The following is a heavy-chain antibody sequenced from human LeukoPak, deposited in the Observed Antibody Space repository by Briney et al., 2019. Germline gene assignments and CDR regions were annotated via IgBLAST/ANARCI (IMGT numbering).Heavy chain of an antibody. D-gene: IGHD6-13*01. V-gene: IGHV3-23*01. Sequence: PGGSLRLSCAASGFTFSSYAMSWVRQAPGKGLEWVSAISGSGGSTYYADSVKGRFTISRDNSKNTLYLQMNSLRAEDTAVYYCAKDLPGIAAAGLPGYYYGMDVWGQGTTVTVSS. J-gene: IGHJ6*02. CDR3: AKDLPGIAAAGLPGYYYGMDV. CDR1: GFTFSSYA. CDR2: ISGSGGST.